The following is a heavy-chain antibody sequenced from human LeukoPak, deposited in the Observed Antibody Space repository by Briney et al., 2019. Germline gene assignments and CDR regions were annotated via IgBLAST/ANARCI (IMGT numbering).Heavy chain of an antibody. J-gene: IGHJ5*02. CDR3: ARDDGKNSGSYYKSLPTHFDP. D-gene: IGHD3-10*01. CDR1: GYSFTSYW. CDR2: IYPGDSDT. V-gene: IGHV5-51*01. Sequence: GESLKISCKGSGYSFTSYWIGWVRQMPGKGLEWMGIIYPGDSDTRYSPSFQGQVTISADKSISTAYLQWSSLKASDTAMYYCARDDGKNSGSYYKSLPTHFDPWGQGTLVTVSS.